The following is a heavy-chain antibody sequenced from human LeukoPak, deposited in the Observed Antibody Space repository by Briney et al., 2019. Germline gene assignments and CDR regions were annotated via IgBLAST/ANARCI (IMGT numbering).Heavy chain of an antibody. CDR2: IYYSGST. V-gene: IGHV4-59*01. Sequence: SETLSLTCTVSGGSISSYYWSWIRQPPGKGLEWIGYIYYSGSTNYNPSLKSRVTISLDTSKNQFSQKLRSVTAADTAVYYCARDLYGSGEDPSGMDVWGKGTTVTVSS. D-gene: IGHD3-10*01. CDR3: ARDLYGSGEDPSGMDV. J-gene: IGHJ6*04. CDR1: GGSISSYY.